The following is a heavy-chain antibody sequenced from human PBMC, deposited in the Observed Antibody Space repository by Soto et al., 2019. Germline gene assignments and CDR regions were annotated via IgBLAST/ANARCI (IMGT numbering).Heavy chain of an antibody. D-gene: IGHD6-6*01. V-gene: IGHV1-69*13. CDR3: ASDMTITTRPDYYYGMDI. Sequence: SVKVSCKASGGTFSSYAISWVRQAPGQGLEWMGGIIPIFGTANYAQKFQGRVTITADESTSTAYMELGSLISDDTAVYYCASDMTITTRPDYYYGMDIWGQGTTVTVSS. J-gene: IGHJ6*02. CDR1: GGTFSSYA. CDR2: IIPIFGTA.